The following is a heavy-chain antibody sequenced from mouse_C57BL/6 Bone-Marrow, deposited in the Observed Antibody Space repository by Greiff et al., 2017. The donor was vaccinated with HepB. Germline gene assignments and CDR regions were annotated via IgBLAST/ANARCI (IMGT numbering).Heavy chain of an antibody. CDR1: GFTFSDYG. CDR3: ARGVTTVVAPYAMDY. V-gene: IGHV5-17*01. D-gene: IGHD1-1*01. Sequence: EVQRVESGGGLVKPGGSLKLSCAASGFTFSDYGMHWVRQAPEKGLEWVAYISSGSSTIYYADTVKGRFTISRDNAKNNLFLQMTSLRSEDTAMYYCARGVTTVVAPYAMDYWGQGTSVTVSS. J-gene: IGHJ4*01. CDR2: ISSGSSTI.